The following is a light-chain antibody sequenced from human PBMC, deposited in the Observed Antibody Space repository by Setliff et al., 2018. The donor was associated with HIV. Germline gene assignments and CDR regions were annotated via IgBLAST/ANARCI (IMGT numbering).Light chain of an antibody. Sequence: QSALTQPASVSGSPGQSITISCTGTSSDIGGYDYVSWYQQHPDTAPKVIIYEVSNRSSGVSNRFSGSKSGNTAYLTISGLQAEDEADYYCCSYAGSINLVVFGGGTKVTVL. CDR3: CSYAGSINLVV. V-gene: IGLV2-23*02. CDR2: EVS. CDR1: SSDIGGYDY. J-gene: IGLJ2*01.